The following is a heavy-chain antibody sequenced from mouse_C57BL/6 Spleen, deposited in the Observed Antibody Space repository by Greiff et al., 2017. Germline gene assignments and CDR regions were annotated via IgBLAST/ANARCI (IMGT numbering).Heavy chain of an antibody. Sequence: VQLQQSGAELVRPGASVKLSCTASGFNIKDYYMHWVKQRPEQGLEWIGRIDPEDGDTEYAPKFQGKATMTADPSSNTAYLQLSSLTSEDTAVYYCTLYDYEDWYFDVWGTGTTVTVSS. CDR3: TLYDYEDWYFDV. D-gene: IGHD2-4*01. CDR1: GFNIKDYY. CDR2: IDPEDGDT. J-gene: IGHJ1*03. V-gene: IGHV14-1*01.